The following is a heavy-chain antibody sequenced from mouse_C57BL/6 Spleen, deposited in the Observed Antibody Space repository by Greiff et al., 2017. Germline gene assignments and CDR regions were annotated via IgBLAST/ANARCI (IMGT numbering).Heavy chain of an antibody. Sequence: VQLVESGAELVRPGASVTLSCKASGYTFTDYEMPWVKQTPVHGLEWIGAIDPETGGTAYNQKFKGKAILTADKSSSTAYMELRSLTSEDSAVYYCSYYGSSYDYYAMDYWGQGTSVTVSS. CDR3: SYYGSSYDYYAMDY. CDR2: IDPETGGT. CDR1: GYTFTDYE. V-gene: IGHV1-15*01. J-gene: IGHJ4*01. D-gene: IGHD1-1*01.